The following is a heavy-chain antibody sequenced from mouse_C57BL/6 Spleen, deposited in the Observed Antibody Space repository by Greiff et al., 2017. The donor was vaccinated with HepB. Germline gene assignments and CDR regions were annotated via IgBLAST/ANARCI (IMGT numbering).Heavy chain of an antibody. D-gene: IGHD1-1*01. CDR3: TRPPYYYGSSYDYAMDC. CDR2: IYPGNSDT. Sequence: EVQLQESGTVLARPGASVKMSCKTSGYTFTSYWMHWVKQRPGQGLEWIGAIYPGNSDTSYNQKFKGKAKLTAVTSASTAYMELSSLTNEDSAVYYCTRPPYYYGSSYDYAMDCWGQGTSVTVSS. J-gene: IGHJ4*01. CDR1: GYTFTSYW. V-gene: IGHV1-5*01.